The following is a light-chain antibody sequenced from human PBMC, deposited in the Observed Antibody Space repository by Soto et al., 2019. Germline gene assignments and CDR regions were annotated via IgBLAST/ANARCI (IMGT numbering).Light chain of an antibody. Sequence: EIVLTQSPGTLSLSPGERATISCRASQSVSSNYLAWYQQKPGQAPRLLIYAASNRASGIPDRFGGSGSGTDFTLTVSRLEHEDVAVYYCQQYGSAPWTFGQGPNVEI. CDR2: AAS. CDR3: QQYGSAPWT. J-gene: IGKJ1*01. CDR1: QSVSSNY. V-gene: IGKV3-20*01.